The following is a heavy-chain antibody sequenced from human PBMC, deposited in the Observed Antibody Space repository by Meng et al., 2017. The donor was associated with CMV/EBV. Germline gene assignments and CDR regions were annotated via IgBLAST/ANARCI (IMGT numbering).Heavy chain of an antibody. Sequence: GESLKISCAASGFTFSSYGMHWVRQAPGKGLEWVAFIRYDGSNKYYADSVKGRFTISRDNSKNTLYLQMNSLRAEDTAVYYCAKDRISRDIVVVVAASFLDDWGQGTLVTVSS. D-gene: IGHD2-15*01. CDR2: IRYDGSNK. CDR3: AKDRISRDIVVVVAASFLDD. J-gene: IGHJ4*02. V-gene: IGHV3-30*02. CDR1: GFTFSSYG.